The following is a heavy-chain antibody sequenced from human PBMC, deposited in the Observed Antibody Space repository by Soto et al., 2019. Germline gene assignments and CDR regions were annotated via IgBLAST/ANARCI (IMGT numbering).Heavy chain of an antibody. CDR1: GGSITTDFYS. Sequence: QLQLQESGSGLVKPSQTLSLTCAVSGGSITTDFYSWNWIRQPPGKGLEWIGYVYRGGSTYYTPSLQSRVTISVDRSKNHFSLKLSSVTAADTAAYYCARRYCGSTACYDFEWYFDLWGRGTLVTVSA. J-gene: IGHJ2*01. V-gene: IGHV4-30-2*01. D-gene: IGHD2-2*01. CDR3: ARRYCGSTACYDFEWYFDL. CDR2: VYRGGST.